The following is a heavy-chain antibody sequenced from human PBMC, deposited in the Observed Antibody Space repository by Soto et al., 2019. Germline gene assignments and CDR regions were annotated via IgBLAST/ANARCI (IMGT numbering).Heavy chain of an antibody. Sequence: GGSLRLSCTTSGFSFASFAMTWVRQAPGKGLEWVATISSSDGKTYYADSVKGRFSISRDTSRNTLYLQMNSLRADDTAIYYCAKWSYLDYWGQGTRVTVSS. V-gene: IGHV3-23*01. D-gene: IGHD3-3*01. CDR2: ISSSDGKT. J-gene: IGHJ4*02. CDR1: GFSFASFA. CDR3: AKWSYLDY.